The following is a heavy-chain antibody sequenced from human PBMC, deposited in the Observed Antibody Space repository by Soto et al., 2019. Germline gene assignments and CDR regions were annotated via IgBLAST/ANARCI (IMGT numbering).Heavy chain of an antibody. V-gene: IGHV4-39*01. D-gene: IGHD3-10*01. CDR1: GGSISSSSYY. Sequence: QLQLQESGPGLVKPSETLSLTCTVSGGSISSSSYYWGWIRQPPGKGLEWIGSIYYSGSTYYNPSLKSRVTISVDTSKNQFSLKLSSVTAADTAVYYCARRYSGVSLHFDYWGQGTLVTVSS. CDR3: ARRYSGVSLHFDY. CDR2: IYYSGST. J-gene: IGHJ4*02.